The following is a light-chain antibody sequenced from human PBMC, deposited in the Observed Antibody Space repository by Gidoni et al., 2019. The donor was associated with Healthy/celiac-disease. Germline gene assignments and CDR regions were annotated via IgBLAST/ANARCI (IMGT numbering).Light chain of an antibody. CDR1: QSVLYSSNNKNY. V-gene: IGKV4-1*01. J-gene: IGKJ2*04. CDR2: WAS. Sequence: DIVMTQSPDSLAVSLGERATINCKSSQSVLYSSNNKNYLAWYQQKPGQPPKLLIYWASTRESGVPDRFSGSGSGTDFTLTISSLQAEDVAVYYCQQYYSTPPKGSFGQGTKLEIK. CDR3: QQYYSTPPKGS.